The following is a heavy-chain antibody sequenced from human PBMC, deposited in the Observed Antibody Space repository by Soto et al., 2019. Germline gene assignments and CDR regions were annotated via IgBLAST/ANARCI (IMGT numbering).Heavy chain of an antibody. Sequence: GASVKVSCKASGYTFTSYYMHWVRQAPGQALEWMGIINPSGGSTSYAQKFQGRVTMTRDTSTSTVYMELSSLRSEDTAVYYCARDRSCSGGSCYSRPGYYYYYMDVWGKGTTVTVSS. V-gene: IGHV1-46*03. D-gene: IGHD2-15*01. CDR2: INPSGGST. CDR3: ARDRSCSGGSCYSRPGYYYYYMDV. J-gene: IGHJ6*03. CDR1: GYTFTSYY.